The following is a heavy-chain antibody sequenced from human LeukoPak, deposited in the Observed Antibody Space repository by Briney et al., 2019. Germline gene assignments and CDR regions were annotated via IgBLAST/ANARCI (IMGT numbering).Heavy chain of an antibody. J-gene: IGHJ5*02. V-gene: IGHV3-21*01. Sequence: GGSLRLSCAASGFTFSSYSMNWVRQAPGKGLEWVSSISSSSSYMYYADSVKGRFTISRDNAKNSLYLQMNSLRAEDTAVYYCAAAGATVTIDWLDPWGQGTLVTVSS. CDR3: AAAGATVTIDWLDP. CDR2: ISSSSSYM. CDR1: GFTFSSYS. D-gene: IGHD4-17*01.